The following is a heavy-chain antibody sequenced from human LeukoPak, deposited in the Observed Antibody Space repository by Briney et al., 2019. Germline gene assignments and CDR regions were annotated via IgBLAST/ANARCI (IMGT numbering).Heavy chain of an antibody. CDR2: INPNSGGT. CDR3: ARPYDSSGYYY. Sequence: VKLSCKASGYTFTGYYMHWVRQAPGHGLEWMGWINPNSGGTHYAQKFPGRVTMTRDTSISTAYMELSRLRSDDTAVYYCARPYDSSGYYYWGQGTLVTVSS. V-gene: IGHV1-2*02. J-gene: IGHJ4*02. CDR1: GYTFTGYY. D-gene: IGHD3-22*01.